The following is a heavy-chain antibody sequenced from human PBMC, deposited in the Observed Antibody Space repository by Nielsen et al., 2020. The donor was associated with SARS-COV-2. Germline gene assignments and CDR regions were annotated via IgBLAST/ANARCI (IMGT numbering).Heavy chain of an antibody. V-gene: IGHV3-66*04. CDR1: GFTVSSNY. Sequence: GESLKISCAAPGFTVSSNYISWVRQAPGKGLEWVSVIYSGGSTYYADSVKGRFTISRDNSKNTLYLQMNSLRAEDTAVYYCARRTFHYHGMDVWGQGTSVTVSS. CDR3: ARRTFHYHGMDV. J-gene: IGHJ6*02. CDR2: IYSGGST.